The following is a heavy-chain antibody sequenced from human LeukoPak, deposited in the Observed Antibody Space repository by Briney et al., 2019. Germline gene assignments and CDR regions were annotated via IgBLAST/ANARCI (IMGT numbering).Heavy chain of an antibody. CDR1: GGSISSYY. V-gene: IGHV4-59*01. CDR2: IYYSGST. J-gene: IGHJ5*02. Sequence: SQTLSLTCTVSGGSISSYYWSWIRQPPGKGLEWIGYIYYSGSTNYNPSLKSRVTISVDTSKNQFSLKLSSVTAADTAVYYCARGNHIAVAVWFDPWGQGTLVTVSS. D-gene: IGHD6-19*01. CDR3: ARGNHIAVAVWFDP.